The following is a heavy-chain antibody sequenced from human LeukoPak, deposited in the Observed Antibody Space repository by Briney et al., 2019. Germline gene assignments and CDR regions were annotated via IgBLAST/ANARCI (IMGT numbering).Heavy chain of an antibody. CDR3: ARDLYYYDSSGTLYY. CDR1: GFTFSSYA. Sequence: SGGSLRLSCAASGFTFSSYAMSWVRQAPGKGLEWVAVISYDGSNKYYADSVKGRFTISRDNSKNTLYLQMNSLRAEDTAVYYCARDLYYYDSSGTLYYWGQGTLVTVSS. CDR2: ISYDGSNK. D-gene: IGHD3-22*01. J-gene: IGHJ4*02. V-gene: IGHV3-30-3*01.